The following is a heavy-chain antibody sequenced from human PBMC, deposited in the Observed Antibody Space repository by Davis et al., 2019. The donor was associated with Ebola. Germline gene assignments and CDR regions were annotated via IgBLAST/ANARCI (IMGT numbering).Heavy chain of an antibody. D-gene: IGHD1-26*01. J-gene: IGHJ3*02. Sequence: ASVKVSCKASGYTFKNYAISWVRQAPGQGLEWMGWISAYNGNTNYAQILQGRVTMTTDTSTGTAYMELRSLRSDDTAVYFCARTSIVGTATTASDIWGQGTKVTVSS. CDR1: GYTFKNYA. CDR3: ARTSIVGTATTASDI. CDR2: ISAYNGNT. V-gene: IGHV1-18*01.